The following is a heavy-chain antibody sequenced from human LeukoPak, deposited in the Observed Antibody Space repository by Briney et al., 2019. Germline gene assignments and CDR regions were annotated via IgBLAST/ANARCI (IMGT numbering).Heavy chain of an antibody. V-gene: IGHV4-34*01. J-gene: IGHJ4*02. Sequence: SETLSLTCAVSGGSISSGGYSWSWIRQPPGKGLEWIGEINHSGSTNYNPSLKSRVTISVDTSKNQFSLKLSSVTAADTAVYYCARANYDFWSGYSDWGQGTLVTVSS. CDR2: INHSGST. D-gene: IGHD3-3*01. CDR1: GGSISSGGYS. CDR3: ARANYDFWSGYSD.